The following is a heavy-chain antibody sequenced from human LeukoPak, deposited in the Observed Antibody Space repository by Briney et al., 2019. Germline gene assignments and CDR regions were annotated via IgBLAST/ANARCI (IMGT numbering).Heavy chain of an antibody. V-gene: IGHV4-61*01. CDR1: GGSVSRGSYY. CDR2: IYYSGST. Sequence: SETLSLTCTVSGGSVSRGSYYWSWIRQPPGKGLEWIGYIYYSGSTNYNPSLKSRVTISVDTSKNQFSLKLSSVTAADTAVYYCARDPRSSGYCSGGSCSDRFDPWGQGTLVTVSS. D-gene: IGHD2-15*01. J-gene: IGHJ5*02. CDR3: ARDPRSSGYCSGGSCSDRFDP.